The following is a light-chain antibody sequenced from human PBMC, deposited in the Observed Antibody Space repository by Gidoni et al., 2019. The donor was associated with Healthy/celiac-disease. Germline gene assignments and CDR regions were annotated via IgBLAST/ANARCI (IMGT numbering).Light chain of an antibody. Sequence: DIQMTQSPSSLSASVGDRVTITCRASQSIRSYLNWYQQKPGKAPKLLIYAASSLQSGGPSRFSGSGSGTDFTLTISSLQPEDFATYYCQQSYSTLGAFGQGTKVEIK. J-gene: IGKJ1*01. V-gene: IGKV1-39*01. CDR3: QQSYSTLGA. CDR1: QSIRSY. CDR2: AAS.